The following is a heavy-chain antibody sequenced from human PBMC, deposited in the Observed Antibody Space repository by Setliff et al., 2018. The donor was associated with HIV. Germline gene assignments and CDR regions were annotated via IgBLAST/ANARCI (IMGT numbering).Heavy chain of an antibody. CDR3: ARGDVVQFRGALDP. Sequence: GESLKLSCAASGFTFGDYYMTWIRQAPKKGLECVAYISSRGSVIQYADSVKGRFTISRDNAKNSLSLQMNNLRDEDTAVYFCARGDVVQFRGALDPWGQGALVTVSS. V-gene: IGHV3-11*04. CDR2: ISSRGSVI. J-gene: IGHJ5*02. CDR1: GFTFGDYY. D-gene: IGHD3-10*01.